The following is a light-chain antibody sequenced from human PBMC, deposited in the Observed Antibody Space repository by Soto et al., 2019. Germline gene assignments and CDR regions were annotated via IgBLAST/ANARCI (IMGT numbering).Light chain of an antibody. CDR3: QQYNNWPPTWT. V-gene: IGKV3-15*01. CDR2: GAS. CDR1: QSVRNN. J-gene: IGKJ1*01. Sequence: EIVMTQSPATLSGSPREIATLYFRASQSVRNNLAWYQQKPGQAPRLLISGASTRATGIPARFSGSGSGTEFTLTISSLQSEDFAVYYCQQYNNWPPTWTFGQGTKVDIK.